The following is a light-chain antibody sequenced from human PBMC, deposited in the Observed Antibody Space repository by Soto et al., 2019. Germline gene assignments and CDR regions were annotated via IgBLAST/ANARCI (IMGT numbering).Light chain of an antibody. CDR3: SSYTSSTTFV. CDR1: SSDVGGYNY. V-gene: IGLV2-14*01. J-gene: IGLJ1*01. Sequence: QSVLTQPASVSGSPGQSITISCTGTSSDVGGYNYVSWYQQHPGKAPKLMIYYVINRPSGVSNRFSGSKSGNTASLTISGLQAEDEADYYCSSYTSSTTFVFGTGTKVTVL. CDR2: YVI.